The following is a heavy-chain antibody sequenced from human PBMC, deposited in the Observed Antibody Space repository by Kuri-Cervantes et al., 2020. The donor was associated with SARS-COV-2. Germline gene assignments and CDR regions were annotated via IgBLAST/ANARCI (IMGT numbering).Heavy chain of an antibody. CDR2: ISAYNGNT. Sequence: ASVKVSCKASGYSFTSYGISWVRQAPGQGLEWMGWISAYNGNTNYAQKLQGRVTMTTDTSTSTAYMELRSLRSDDTAVYYCSRDTPLVVAAHLCDTANAFDLWGQGTMVTVSS. D-gene: IGHD2-15*01. J-gene: IGHJ3*01. CDR1: GYSFTSYG. CDR3: SRDTPLVVAAHLCDTANAFDL. V-gene: IGHV1-18*01.